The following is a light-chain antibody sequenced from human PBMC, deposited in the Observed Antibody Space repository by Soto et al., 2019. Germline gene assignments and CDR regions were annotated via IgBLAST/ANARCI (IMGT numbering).Light chain of an antibody. CDR3: QQYNSYPRT. V-gene: IGKV1-5*03. CDR1: QSISSW. Sequence: DIPMTQSPSTLSASVGDRVTITCRASQSISSWLAWYQQKPGKAPLLLLYKASSLESGVPARFSGSGSGTEFTLTISSLQPDDFATYYCQQYNSYPRTFGQGTKVEIK. CDR2: KAS. J-gene: IGKJ1*01.